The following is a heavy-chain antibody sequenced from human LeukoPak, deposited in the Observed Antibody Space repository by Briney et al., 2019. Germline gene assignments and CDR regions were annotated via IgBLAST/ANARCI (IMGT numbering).Heavy chain of an antibody. CDR3: ARGVVVRGVIMRFDP. Sequence: ASVKVSCKASGYSFTSHYMHWVRQAPGQGLEWLGLINPSGSSTLYAQKFQGRVTMTRNTSISTAYMELSSLRSEDTAVYYCARGVVVRGVIMRFDPWGQGTLVTVSS. D-gene: IGHD3-10*01. V-gene: IGHV1-46*01. CDR2: INPSGSST. CDR1: GYSFTSHY. J-gene: IGHJ5*02.